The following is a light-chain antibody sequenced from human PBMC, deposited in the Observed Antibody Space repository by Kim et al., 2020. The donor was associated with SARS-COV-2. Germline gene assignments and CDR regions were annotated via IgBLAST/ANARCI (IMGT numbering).Light chain of an antibody. CDR2: VTS. CDR3: KHYGDSPPYT. V-gene: IGKV3-20*01. Sequence: CPGDMTTLSTGASQNVSSSYLACYQQRPGKAPRLLIYVTSSRATGIPDRFSGSGSGTDFTHAISSLEPEDFALYYCKHYGDSPPYTFGQGTKLGI. CDR1: QNVSSSY. J-gene: IGKJ2*01.